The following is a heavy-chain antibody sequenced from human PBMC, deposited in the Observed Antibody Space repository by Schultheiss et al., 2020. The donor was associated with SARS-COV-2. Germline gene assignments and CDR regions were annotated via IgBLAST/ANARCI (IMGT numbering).Heavy chain of an antibody. J-gene: IGHJ4*02. CDR2: IYHSGST. CDR1: GGSFSGYY. D-gene: IGHD1-26*01. V-gene: IGHV4-34*01. CDR3: ARDRSGTYDYFDY. Sequence: SETLSLTCAVYGGSFSGYYWSWIRQPPGKGLEWIGNIYHSGSTYYNPSLKSRVTISVDTSKDQFSLKLRSATAADTAVYYCARDRSGTYDYFDYWSQGTLVTVSS.